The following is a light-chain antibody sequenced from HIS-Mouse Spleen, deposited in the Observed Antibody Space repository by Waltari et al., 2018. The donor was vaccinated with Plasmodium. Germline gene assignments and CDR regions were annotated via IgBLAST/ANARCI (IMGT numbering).Light chain of an antibody. Sequence: QSALTQPASVSGSPGQSITISCTGTSSDVGGYNYVSWYQQHPGKAPKLMRYDVSNRTQWVSNLFSGSKSGNTASLTISGLQAEDEDDYYCSSYTSSSAPWVFGGGTKLTVL. J-gene: IGLJ3*02. CDR3: SSYTSSSAPWV. V-gene: IGLV2-14*03. CDR1: SSDVGGYNY. CDR2: DVS.